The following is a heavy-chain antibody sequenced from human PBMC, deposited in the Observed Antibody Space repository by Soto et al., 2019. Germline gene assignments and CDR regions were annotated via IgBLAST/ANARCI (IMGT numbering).Heavy chain of an antibody. D-gene: IGHD2-2*03. CDR2: IWYDGSNK. Sequence: QVQLVESGGGVVQPGRSLRLSCAASGFTFSSYGMHWVRQAPGKGLEWVAVIWYDGSNKYYADSVKGRFTISRDNSKNTLYLQMTSLRAEDTAVYYCARDGYCSSSSCYADYYYMDVWGKGTTVTVPS. CDR1: GFTFSSYG. J-gene: IGHJ6*03. V-gene: IGHV3-33*01. CDR3: ARDGYCSSSSCYADYYYMDV.